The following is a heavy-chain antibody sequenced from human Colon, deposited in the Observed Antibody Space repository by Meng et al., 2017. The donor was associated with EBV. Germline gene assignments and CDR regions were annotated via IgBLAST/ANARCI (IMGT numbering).Heavy chain of an antibody. CDR1: GGSFSGYY. Sequence: QVQLQQWGVGLLKPSENLSLTGAVYGGSFSGYYWSWIRQPPEKGLEWIGEINHSGSTNYNPSLKSRVTISVDTSKKQFSLKLSSVTAADTAVYYCARGPGGSYYLYYFDYWGQGTLVTVSS. J-gene: IGHJ4*02. CDR2: INHSGST. V-gene: IGHV4-34*01. D-gene: IGHD1-26*01. CDR3: ARGPGGSYYLYYFDY.